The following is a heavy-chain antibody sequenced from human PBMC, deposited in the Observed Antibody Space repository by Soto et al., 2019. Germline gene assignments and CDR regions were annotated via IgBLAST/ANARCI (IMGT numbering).Heavy chain of an antibody. CDR2: ISAYNGNT. CDR3: ARDRVRFLEWAAAHDYYYGMDV. Sequence: QVQLVQSGAEVKKPGASVKVSCKASGYTFTSYGISWVRQAPGQGLEWMGWISAYNGNTNYAQKLQGRVTMTTDTSTSTAYMELRSLRSDDTAVYYCARDRVRFLEWAAAHDYYYGMDVWGQGTTVTVSS. D-gene: IGHD3-3*01. J-gene: IGHJ6*02. CDR1: GYTFTSYG. V-gene: IGHV1-18*01.